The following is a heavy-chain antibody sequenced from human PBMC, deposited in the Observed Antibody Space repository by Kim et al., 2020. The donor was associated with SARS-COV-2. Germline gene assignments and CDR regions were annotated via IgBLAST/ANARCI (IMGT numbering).Heavy chain of an antibody. CDR2: IYYSGST. CDR1: GGSISSSSYY. V-gene: IGHV4-39*01. J-gene: IGHJ6*02. Sequence: SETLSLTCTVSGGSISSSSYYWGWIRQPPGKGLEWIGSIYYSGSTYYNPSLKSRVTISVDTSKNQFSLKLSSVTAADTAVYYCATLGAYGSGSYFMVYYYGMDVWGQGTTVTVSS. CDR3: ATLGAYGSGSYFMVYYYGMDV. D-gene: IGHD3-10*01.